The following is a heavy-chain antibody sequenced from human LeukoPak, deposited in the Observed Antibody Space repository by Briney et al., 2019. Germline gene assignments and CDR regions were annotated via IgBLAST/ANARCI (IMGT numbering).Heavy chain of an antibody. CDR1: GGSFSSYC. CDR2: IYYSGST. CDR3: VGAGGPVGGYDSP. D-gene: IGHD5-12*01. J-gene: IGHJ5*02. Sequence: SETLSLTCTVSGGSFSSYCWSWIRQPPGKGLEWIGYIYYSGSTNYNPSLKSRVTISLDTSKNQFSLKLSSVTAADTAVYYCVGAGGPVGGYDSPWGQGTLVTVSS. V-gene: IGHV4-59*01.